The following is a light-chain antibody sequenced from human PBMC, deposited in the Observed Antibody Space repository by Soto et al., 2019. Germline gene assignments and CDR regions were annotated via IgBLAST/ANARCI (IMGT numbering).Light chain of an antibody. J-gene: IGLJ2*01. Sequence: QSVLTQSPSASATPGQRVTISCSGSTSNIEKFYVYWYQQLPGTAPKLLVYRDNQRPSGVPDRFSGSKSGTSASLAISGLRSDDEADYYCAAWDDSLRGVVFGGGTQLTVL. CDR1: TSNIEKFY. CDR3: AAWDDSLRGVV. V-gene: IGLV1-47*01. CDR2: RDN.